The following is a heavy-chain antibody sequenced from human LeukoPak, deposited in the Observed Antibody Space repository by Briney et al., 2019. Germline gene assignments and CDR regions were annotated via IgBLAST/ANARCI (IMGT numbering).Heavy chain of an antibody. CDR1: GFTVSSNY. CDR3: ARGDCSGGSCCFDY. V-gene: IGHV3-66*01. CDR2: IYSGGST. Sequence: PGGSLRLSCAASGFTVSSNYMSWVRQAPGKGLEWVSVIYSGGSTYYADSVKGRFTISRDNSKNTLYLQMNSLRAEDTAVYYCARGDCSGGSCCFDYWGQGTLVTVSS. D-gene: IGHD2-15*01. J-gene: IGHJ4*02.